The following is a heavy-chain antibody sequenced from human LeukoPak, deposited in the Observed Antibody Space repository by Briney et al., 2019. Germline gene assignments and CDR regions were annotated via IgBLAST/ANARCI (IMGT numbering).Heavy chain of an antibody. J-gene: IGHJ3*02. CDR2: IYSGGST. D-gene: IGHD3-22*01. CDR3: ARVPMIDAFDI. CDR1: GFTVSSNY. V-gene: IGHV3-53*01. Sequence: PGGSLRLSCAASGFTVSSNYMSWVRQAPGKGLEWDSVIYSGGSTYYADSVKGRFTISRDNSKNTLYLQMNSPRAEDTAVYYCARVPMIDAFDIWGQGTMVTVSS.